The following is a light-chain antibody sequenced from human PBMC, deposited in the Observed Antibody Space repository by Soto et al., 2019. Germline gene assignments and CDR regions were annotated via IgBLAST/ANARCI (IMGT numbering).Light chain of an antibody. Sequence: EMVMTQSPATLSVSPGERATLSCRASQSVSSKLAWYQQKPGQAPRLLIYGASRRATGIPDRFTGSGSGTDFTLTISRLEPEDFAVYYCQQYVSSPWAFGQGTKVDI. J-gene: IGKJ1*01. V-gene: IGKV3-20*01. CDR3: QQYVSSPWA. CDR2: GAS. CDR1: QSVSSK.